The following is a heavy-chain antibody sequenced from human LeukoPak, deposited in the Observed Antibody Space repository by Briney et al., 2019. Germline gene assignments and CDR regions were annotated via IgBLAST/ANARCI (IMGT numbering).Heavy chain of an antibody. CDR3: ARAPEPTTNGFDY. V-gene: IGHV4-39*07. CDR1: GGSISSSSDY. Sequence: SETLSLTCTVSGGSISSSSDYWGWIRQPPGKGLESIGSIYYSGSTYYNPSFKSRVTISVDTSKNHFSLTLSSVTAADTAVYYPARAPEPTTNGFDYWGQGILVTVSS. J-gene: IGHJ4*02. D-gene: IGHD1-14*01. CDR2: IYYSGST.